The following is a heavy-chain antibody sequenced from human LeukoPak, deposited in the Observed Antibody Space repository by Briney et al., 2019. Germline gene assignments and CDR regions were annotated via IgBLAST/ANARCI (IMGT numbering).Heavy chain of an antibody. D-gene: IGHD6-13*01. V-gene: IGHV1-69*13. J-gene: IGHJ3*02. CDR3: ARDLYSTTGDDAFDI. CDR2: IIPIFGTA. Sequence: GASVKVSCKASGGTFSSYAISWVRQAPGQGLEWMGGIIPIFGTANYAQKFQGRVTITADESTSTAYMELSSLRSEDTAVYYCARDLYSTTGDDAFDIWGQGTMVTVSS. CDR1: GGTFSSYA.